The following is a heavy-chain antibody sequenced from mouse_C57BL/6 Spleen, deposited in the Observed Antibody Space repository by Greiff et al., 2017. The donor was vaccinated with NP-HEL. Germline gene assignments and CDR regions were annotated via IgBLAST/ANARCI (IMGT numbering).Heavy chain of an antibody. CDR3: TRDTFYDYDTYAMDY. J-gene: IGHJ4*01. CDR2: ISSGGDYI. CDR1: GFTFSSYA. Sequence: EVMLVESGAGLVKPGGSLKLSCAASGFTFSSYAMSWVRQTPEKRLEWVAYISSGGDYIYYADTVKGRFTISRDNARNTLYLHMSRLKSEDTAMYYCTRDTFYDYDTYAMDYWGQGTSVTVSS. D-gene: IGHD2-4*01. V-gene: IGHV5-9-1*02.